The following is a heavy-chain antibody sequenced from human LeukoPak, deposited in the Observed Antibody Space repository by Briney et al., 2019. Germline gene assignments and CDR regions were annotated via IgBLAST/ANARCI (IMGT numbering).Heavy chain of an antibody. Sequence: PGGSLRLSCAASGFTFSSYGMHWVRQAPGKGLEWVAFIRYDGSNKYYADSVKGRFTISRDNSKNTLYLQMNSLRAEDTAVYYCATGLSGSYYKCLDYWGQGTLVTVSS. V-gene: IGHV3-30*02. J-gene: IGHJ4*02. D-gene: IGHD3-10*01. CDR2: IRYDGSNK. CDR1: GFTFSSYG. CDR3: ATGLSGSYYKCLDY.